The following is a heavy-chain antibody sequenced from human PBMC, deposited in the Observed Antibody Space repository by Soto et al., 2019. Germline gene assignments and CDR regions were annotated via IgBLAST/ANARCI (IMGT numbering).Heavy chain of an antibody. J-gene: IGHJ4*02. CDR1: GFTFSSYA. Sequence: GGSLRLSCAASGFTFSSYAMSWVRQAPGKGLEWVSAISGSGGSTYYADSVKGRFTISRDNSKNTLYLQMNSLRAEDTAVYYCAKGPFITTIVVVITLEYYFDYWGQGTLVTVSS. CDR2: ISGSGGST. CDR3: AKGPFITTIVVVITLEYYFDY. D-gene: IGHD3-22*01. V-gene: IGHV3-23*01.